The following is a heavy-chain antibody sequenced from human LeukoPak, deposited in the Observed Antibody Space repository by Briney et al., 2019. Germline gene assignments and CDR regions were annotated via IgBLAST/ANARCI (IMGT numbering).Heavy chain of an antibody. J-gene: IGHJ6*03. Sequence: QAGGSLRLSCAASGFTFSTYEMDWVRQAPGKGLEWISYIDSNSRTIHYADSVRGRLTISRDNSKNTLYLQMNSLRAEDTAVYYCAFGELDYYYYYMDVWGKGTTVTISS. V-gene: IGHV3-48*03. CDR1: GFTFSTYE. CDR3: AFGELDYYYYYMDV. CDR2: IDSNSRTI. D-gene: IGHD3-10*01.